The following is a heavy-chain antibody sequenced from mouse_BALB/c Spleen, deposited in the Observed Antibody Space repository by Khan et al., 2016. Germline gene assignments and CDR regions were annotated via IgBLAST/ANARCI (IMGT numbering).Heavy chain of an antibody. CDR2: INTNTGET. Sequence: QIQLVQSGPELKKPGETVKISCKASGYTFTNFGINWVRQAPGKGLEWMDWINTNTGETTYADDLKGRFAFSLETSASTAYLQLNNLKNEDTATYCCATCSTTEIATRRHYWGQGTTLTVSS. CDR1: GYTFTNFG. J-gene: IGHJ2*01. V-gene: IGHV9-3*02. D-gene: IGHD1-1*01. CDR3: ATCSTTEIATRRHY.